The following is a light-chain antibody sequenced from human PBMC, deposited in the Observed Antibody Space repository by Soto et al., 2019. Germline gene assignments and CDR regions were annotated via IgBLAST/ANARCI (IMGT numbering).Light chain of an antibody. CDR3: SSYTSSITLYV. Sequence: QSALTQPASVSGSPGQSITISCTGTSSDVGGYNYVSWYQQHPVKAPKLMIYDVTNRPSGVSDRFSGPKSGNTASLTISGLQAEDVSDYYCSSYTSSITLYVFGTGTNVTVL. J-gene: IGLJ1*01. CDR1: SSDVGGYNY. V-gene: IGLV2-14*01. CDR2: DVT.